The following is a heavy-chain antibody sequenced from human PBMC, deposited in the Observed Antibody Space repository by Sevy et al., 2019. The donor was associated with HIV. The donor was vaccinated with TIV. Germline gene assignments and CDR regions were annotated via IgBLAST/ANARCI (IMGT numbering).Heavy chain of an antibody. V-gene: IGHV1-24*01. CDR1: GYTLTQLS. CDR3: ATTQEYYQGKSGYFDY. J-gene: IGHJ4*02. Sequence: ASVKVSCKVSGYTLTQLSMHWVRQAPGKGLEWMGSFDPEDGERIYAQKFQGRITMTEDTSTDTAYMDLGSLKSDDTAVDYCATTQEYYQGKSGYFDYWGQGALVTVSS. D-gene: IGHD2-15*01. CDR2: FDPEDGER.